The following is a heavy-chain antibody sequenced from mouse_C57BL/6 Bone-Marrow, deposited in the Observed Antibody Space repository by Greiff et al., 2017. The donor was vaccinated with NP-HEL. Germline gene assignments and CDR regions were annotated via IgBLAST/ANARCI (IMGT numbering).Heavy chain of an antibody. CDR3: ARDATTVVGGY. D-gene: IGHD1-1*01. J-gene: IGHJ2*01. CDR1: GYTFTSYW. CDR2: INPSSGYT. V-gene: IGHV1-7*01. Sequence: QVHVKQSGAELAKPGASVKLSCKASGYTFTSYWMHWVKQRPGQGLEWIGYINPSSGYTKYNQKFKDKATLTADKSSSTAYMQLSSLTYEDSAVYYCARDATTVVGGYWGQGTTLTVSS.